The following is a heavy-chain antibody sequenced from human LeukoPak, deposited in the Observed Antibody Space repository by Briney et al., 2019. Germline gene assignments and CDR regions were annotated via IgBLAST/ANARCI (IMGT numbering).Heavy chain of an antibody. CDR1: GFTFKNYA. CDR2: IVGSGGST. CDR3: AKDGVVGTRRNYMDV. J-gene: IGHJ6*03. V-gene: IGHV3-23*01. Sequence: GGSLRLSCAASGFTFKNYAMNWVRQAPGKGLEWVSGIVGSGGSTHYADSVKGRFTISRDTSKNTLYLQMNSLRAEDTAIYYCAKDGVVGTRRNYMDVWGKGTTVTVSS. D-gene: IGHD1-26*01.